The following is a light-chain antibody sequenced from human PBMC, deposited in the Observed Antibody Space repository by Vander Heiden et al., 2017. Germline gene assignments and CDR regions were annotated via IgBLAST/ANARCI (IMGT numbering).Light chain of an antibody. CDR3: QQHDSVPYT. V-gene: IGKV1-33*01. J-gene: IGKJ2*01. CDR1: QDISKY. CDR2: EAS. Sequence: DIQMTQSPSSLSASVGDRVTITCQASQDISKYLNWYQQKAGKAPKLLIYEASDLETGVPSRFSGSGSATNFTFTVSSLQPEDIATYYCQQHDSVPYTFGQGTEVEIK.